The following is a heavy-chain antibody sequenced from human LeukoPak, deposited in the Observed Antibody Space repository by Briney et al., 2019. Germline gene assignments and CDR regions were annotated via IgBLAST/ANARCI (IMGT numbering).Heavy chain of an antibody. D-gene: IGHD4-11*01. CDR3: TTGGTYYSNYDVWGMDV. CDR1: GFTFSNAW. J-gene: IGHJ6*02. CDR2: SKGKTDGGTT. V-gene: IGHV3-15*01. Sequence: GGSLRLSCVASGFTFSNAWMSLVRRAPGKGLEWVGRSKGKTDGGTTDYAAPVKGRFTISRDDSKNTLELQMNSLKTEDSAVYYCTTGGTYYSNYDVWGMDVWGQGTTVTVSS.